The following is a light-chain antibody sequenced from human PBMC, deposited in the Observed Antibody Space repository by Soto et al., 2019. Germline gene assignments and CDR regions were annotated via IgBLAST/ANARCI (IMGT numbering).Light chain of an antibody. CDR2: GAS. Sequence: ETVLSQSPGTLSLSPGERATLSCRASQSVNSNYLAWYQQKPGQAPRLLIYGASSRATGIPDRLSGSGSGADFILTIGRLEPDDFAVYYCQQYGRSPRTFGQGTKVDIK. CDR3: QQYGRSPRT. J-gene: IGKJ1*01. V-gene: IGKV3-20*01. CDR1: QSVNSNY.